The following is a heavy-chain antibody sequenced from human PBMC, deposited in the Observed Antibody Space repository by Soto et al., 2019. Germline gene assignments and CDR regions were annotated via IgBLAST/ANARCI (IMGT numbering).Heavy chain of an antibody. CDR1: GVSISSYY. CDR3: ARFGGTPTPYYYGMDV. Sequence: SXTLSLTCTVSGVSISSYYCSWIRQPPGKGLEWIGYIYYSGSTNYNPSLKSRVVMSVDTSKNQFSLKLSSVTAAHTAVYYCARFGGTPTPYYYGMDVWGQGTTVTVSS. J-gene: IGHJ6*02. CDR2: IYYSGST. D-gene: IGHD3-3*01. V-gene: IGHV4-59*01.